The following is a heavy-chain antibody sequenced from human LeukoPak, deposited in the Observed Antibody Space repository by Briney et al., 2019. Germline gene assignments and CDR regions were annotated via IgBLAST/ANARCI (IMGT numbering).Heavy chain of an antibody. J-gene: IGHJ6*03. V-gene: IGHV3-15*01. CDR3: TTGYSNYLRYYYYFYMDV. Sequence: TGGSLRLSCAASGFTFSDYYMSWIRQAPGKGLEWVGRIKSKTDDGTTDYAAPVKGRFTISRDDLKETLYLQMNSLKTEDTAVYYCTTGYSNYLRYYYYFYMDVWGKGTTVTVSS. D-gene: IGHD4-11*01. CDR1: GFTFSDYY. CDR2: IKSKTDDGTT.